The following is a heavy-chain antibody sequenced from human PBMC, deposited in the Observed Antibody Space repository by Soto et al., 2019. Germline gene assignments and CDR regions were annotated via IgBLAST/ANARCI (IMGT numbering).Heavy chain of an antibody. CDR2: IHNSGSP. CDR1: GASIYNGGYF. J-gene: IGHJ4*02. CDR3: XXXXXXXXVXS. Sequence: QVQLQESGPGLVRPSQTLSLTCSVSGASIYNGGYFWSWIRQSPGKGLEWIGHIHNSGSPYNNPSLKSRVTISXDTSXNQFXXAXXXXXXXXXXXXXXXXXXXXXXVXSWGQGILVTVSS. V-gene: IGHV4-30-4*01.